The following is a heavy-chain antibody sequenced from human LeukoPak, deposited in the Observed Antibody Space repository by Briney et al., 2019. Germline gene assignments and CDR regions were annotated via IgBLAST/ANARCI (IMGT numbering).Heavy chain of an antibody. Sequence: GGSLRLSCAASGFTVSSSYMSWVRQAPGRGLEWVSVVYSGGNTYYADSVKGRFTISRDNSKNTLYLQMNSLRAEDTAVYYCARDANYYGSGSYAFWGQGTLVTVSS. CDR1: GFTVSSSY. V-gene: IGHV3-66*01. D-gene: IGHD3-10*01. J-gene: IGHJ4*02. CDR2: VYSGGNT. CDR3: ARDANYYGSGSYAF.